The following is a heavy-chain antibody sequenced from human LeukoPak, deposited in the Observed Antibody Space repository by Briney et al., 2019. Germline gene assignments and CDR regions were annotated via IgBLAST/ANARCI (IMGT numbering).Heavy chain of an antibody. CDR3: ARAPDIVVVPAAYDAFDI. V-gene: IGHV4-34*01. Sequence: SETLSLTCAVYGGSFSGYYWSWIRQPPGKGLEWIGEINHSGSTNYNPSLKSRVTISVDTSKNQFSLKLSSVTAEDTAVYYCARAPDIVVVPAAYDAFDIWGQGTMVTVSS. CDR1: GGSFSGYY. J-gene: IGHJ3*02. D-gene: IGHD2-2*01. CDR2: INHSGST.